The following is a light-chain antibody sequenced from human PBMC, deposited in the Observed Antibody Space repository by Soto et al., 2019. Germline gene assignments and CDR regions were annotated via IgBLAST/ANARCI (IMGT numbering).Light chain of an antibody. Sequence: EIGLTQSPGTLSLSPGERATLSCRASQSVRSTYLAWYQQKPGQAPRLLIYGASNRATGIPDRFSGSGSGTDFTLTISRLEPEDFAVYYCQQYGGSRWTFGQGTRVDI. J-gene: IGKJ1*01. CDR1: QSVRSTY. V-gene: IGKV3-20*01. CDR3: QQYGGSRWT. CDR2: GAS.